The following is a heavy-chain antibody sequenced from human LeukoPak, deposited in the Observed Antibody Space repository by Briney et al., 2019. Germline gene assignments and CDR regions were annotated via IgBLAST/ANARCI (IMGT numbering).Heavy chain of an antibody. D-gene: IGHD5-18*01. Sequence: GGSLRLSCAASGFTFSSYGMHWVRQAPGKGLEWVAFIRYDGSNKYYADSVKGRFTISRDNSKNTLYLQMNSLRAEDTAVYYCARDSRTWIQLWLRGIGFDYWGQGTLVTVS. J-gene: IGHJ4*02. CDR3: ARDSRTWIQLWLRGIGFDY. CDR1: GFTFSSYG. CDR2: IRYDGSNK. V-gene: IGHV3-30*02.